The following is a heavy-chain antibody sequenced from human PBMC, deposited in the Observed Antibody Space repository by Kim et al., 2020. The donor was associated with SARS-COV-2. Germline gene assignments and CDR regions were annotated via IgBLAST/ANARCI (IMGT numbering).Heavy chain of an antibody. Sequence: ASVKVSCKASGYTFTGYYMHWVRQAPGQGLEWMGRINPNSGGTNYAQKFQGRVTMTRDTSISTAYMELSRLRSDDTAVYYCARASLVRGREIDYWGQGTLVTVSS. V-gene: IGHV1-2*06. J-gene: IGHJ4*02. D-gene: IGHD3-16*01. CDR1: GYTFTGYY. CDR3: ARASLVRGREIDY. CDR2: INPNSGGT.